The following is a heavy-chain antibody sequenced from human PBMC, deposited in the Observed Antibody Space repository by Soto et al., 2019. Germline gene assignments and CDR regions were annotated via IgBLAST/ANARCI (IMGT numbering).Heavy chain of an antibody. CDR2: INPNGGST. V-gene: IGHV1-46*01. CDR3: ARGLDSGDK. Sequence: QVRLVQSGAEVKKPGASVKVSCKASGYIFTNYYIHWVRQAPGQGLEWMAIINPNGGSTNCAQECQGRITLTRDTSTSTVYMDLSSLTSEDTAVYYWARGLDSGDKWGQGTLVTVSS. D-gene: IGHD3-10*01. CDR1: GYIFTNYY. J-gene: IGHJ4*02.